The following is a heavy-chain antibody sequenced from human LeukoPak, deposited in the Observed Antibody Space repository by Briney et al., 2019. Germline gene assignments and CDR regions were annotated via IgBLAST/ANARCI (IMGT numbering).Heavy chain of an antibody. CDR2: INHSGSS. V-gene: IGHV4-34*01. D-gene: IGHD3-10*01. Sequence: PSETLSLTCAVYGGSFTGYYWSWIRQPPGKGLECIAEINHSGSSNYNPSLKSRVTISVDTSKIQSSLKLGSLTAADTAVYDSARVGSAYYYGSKWFDPWGRGTLVTVSS. CDR3: ARVGSAYYYGSKWFDP. J-gene: IGHJ5*02. CDR1: GGSFTGYY.